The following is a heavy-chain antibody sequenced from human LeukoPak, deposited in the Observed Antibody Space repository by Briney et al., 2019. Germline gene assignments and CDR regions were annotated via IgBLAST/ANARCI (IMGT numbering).Heavy chain of an antibody. CDR2: IWYDGSNK. Sequence: EGSLRLSCAASGFTFSSYGMHWVRQAPGKGLEWVAVIWYDGSNKYYADSVKGRFTISRDNSKNTLYLQMNSLRAEDTAVYYCASGYDILTGLQADYWGQGTLVTVSS. D-gene: IGHD3-9*01. CDR1: GFTFSSYG. CDR3: ASGYDILTGLQADY. V-gene: IGHV3-33*01. J-gene: IGHJ4*02.